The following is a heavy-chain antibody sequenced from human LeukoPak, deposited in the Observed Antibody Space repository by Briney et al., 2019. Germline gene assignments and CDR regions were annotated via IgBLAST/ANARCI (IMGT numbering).Heavy chain of an antibody. CDR1: GYTFTSYY. CDR3: ARGNKDYGDYARGLSDY. V-gene: IGHV1-8*02. Sequence: ASVKVSCKASGYTFTSYYMHWVRQATGQGLEWMGWMNPNSGNTGYAQKFQGRVTMTRNTSITTAYMELSSLRSEDTAVYYCARGNKDYGDYARGLSDYWGQGTLVTVSS. D-gene: IGHD4-17*01. J-gene: IGHJ4*02. CDR2: MNPNSGNT.